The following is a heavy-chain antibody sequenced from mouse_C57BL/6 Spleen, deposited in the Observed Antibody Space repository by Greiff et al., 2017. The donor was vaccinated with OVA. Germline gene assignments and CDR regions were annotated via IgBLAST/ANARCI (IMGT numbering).Heavy chain of an antibody. V-gene: IGHV1-69*01. D-gene: IGHD1-1*01. CDR2: IDPSDSYT. J-gene: IGHJ2*01. CDR3: ARGGSGSSYDYFDY. CDR1: GYTFTSYW. Sequence: QVQLKQPGAELVMPGASVKLSCKASGYTFTSYWMHWVKQRPGQGLEWIGEIDPSDSYTNYNQKFKGKSTLTVDKSSSTAYMQLSSLTSEDSAVYYCARGGSGSSYDYFDYWGQGTTLTVSS.